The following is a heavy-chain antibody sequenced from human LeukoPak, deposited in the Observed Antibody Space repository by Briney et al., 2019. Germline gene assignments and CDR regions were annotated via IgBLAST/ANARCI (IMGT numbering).Heavy chain of an antibody. Sequence: GGSLRLSCAASGFTFSSYPMSWVRQAPGKGLEWVSSVSGGGGTTHHADSVKGRFTISRDNYKSTLYLQMNSLGAGDTAVYDCARDGWNVFFDYWGQGALVSVSS. V-gene: IGHV3-23*01. CDR1: GFTFSSYP. CDR2: VSGGGGTT. CDR3: ARDGWNVFFDY. J-gene: IGHJ4*02. D-gene: IGHD1-1*01.